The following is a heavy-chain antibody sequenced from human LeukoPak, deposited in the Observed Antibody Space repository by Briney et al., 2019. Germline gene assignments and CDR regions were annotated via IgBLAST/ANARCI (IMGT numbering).Heavy chain of an antibody. CDR2: ISSSSSTI. J-gene: IGHJ4*02. D-gene: IGHD6-13*01. CDR3: ARESSSSWRDFDY. Sequence: GGSLRLSCAASGFTFSSYSMNWVRQAPGKGLEWVSYISSSSSTIYYADSVKGRFTISRDNAKNSLYLPMNSLRAEDTAVYYCARESSSSWRDFDYWGQGTLVTVSS. V-gene: IGHV3-48*01. CDR1: GFTFSSYS.